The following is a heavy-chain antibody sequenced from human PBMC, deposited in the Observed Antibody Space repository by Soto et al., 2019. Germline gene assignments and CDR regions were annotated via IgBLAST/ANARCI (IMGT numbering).Heavy chain of an antibody. V-gene: IGHV3-23*01. CDR1: GFTFSSYA. CDR3: AKDIGYCSGGSCYSSPPMDV. CDR2: ISGSGGST. J-gene: IGHJ6*02. D-gene: IGHD2-15*01. Sequence: HPGGSLRLSCAASGFTFSSYAMSWVRQAPGKGLEWVSAISGSGGSTYYADSVKGRFTISRDNSKNTLYLQMNSLRAEDTAVYYCAKDIGYCSGGSCYSSPPMDVWGQGTTVTVSS.